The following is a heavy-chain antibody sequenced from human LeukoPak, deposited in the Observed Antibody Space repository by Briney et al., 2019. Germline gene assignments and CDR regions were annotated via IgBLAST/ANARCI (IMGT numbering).Heavy chain of an antibody. V-gene: IGHV3-23*01. CDR1: GLTFSSYA. Sequence: PGGSLRLSCAASGLTFSSYAMSWVRQAPGKGLEWVSAISGSGGSTYYADSVRGRFTISRDNSKNTLYLQMNSLRAEDTAVYYCAKPHPEDRPFWYYYYYMDVWGKGTTVTVSS. CDR3: AKPHPEDRPFWYYYYYMDV. CDR2: ISGSGGST. J-gene: IGHJ6*03.